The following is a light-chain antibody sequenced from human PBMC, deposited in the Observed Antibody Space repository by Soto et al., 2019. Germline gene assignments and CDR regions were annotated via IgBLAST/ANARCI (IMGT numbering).Light chain of an antibody. CDR2: GAS. CDR3: QQYKNWPLT. V-gene: IGKV3-15*01. Sequence: EVVMTQSPATVSVSPGERATLSCRASQSVTSNLAWYQQKPGQAPRLLIYGASMRAPGIPARFSGSGSGTDFALTISSLQSEDFAVYYCQQYKNWPLTFVGGTKVEIK. J-gene: IGKJ4*01. CDR1: QSVTSN.